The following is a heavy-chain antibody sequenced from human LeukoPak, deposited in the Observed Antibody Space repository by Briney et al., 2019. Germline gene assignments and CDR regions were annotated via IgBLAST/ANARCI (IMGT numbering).Heavy chain of an antibody. D-gene: IGHD1-26*01. CDR1: GDSIDSYY. CDR2: VFYSGPT. CDR3: AGRSARYFDS. J-gene: IGHJ4*02. Sequence: PLETLSLTCTVSGDSIDSYYWSWIRQPPGEGLQWIGYVFYSGPTNYDASLKSRVDISVDRSKNQFSLKLTSVSAADTAVYYCAGRSARYFDSWGQGTPVTVSS. V-gene: IGHV4-59*01.